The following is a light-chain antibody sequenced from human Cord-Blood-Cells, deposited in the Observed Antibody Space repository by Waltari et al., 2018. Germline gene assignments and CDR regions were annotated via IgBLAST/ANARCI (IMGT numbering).Light chain of an antibody. CDR1: SSNIGSNT. J-gene: IGLJ3*02. CDR2: SNN. Sequence: QSVLTQPPSASGTPGQRVTISCSGSSSNIGSNTVNCYQQLPGTAPKLLIYSNNQRPSGVPDRFSGSKSGTSASLAISGLQSEDEADYYCAAWDDSLNGLWVFGGGTKLTVL. V-gene: IGLV1-44*01. CDR3: AAWDDSLNGLWV.